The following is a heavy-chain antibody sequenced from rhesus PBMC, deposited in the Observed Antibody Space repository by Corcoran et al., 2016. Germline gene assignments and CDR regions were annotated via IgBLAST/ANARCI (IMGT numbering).Heavy chain of an antibody. Sequence: QVQLQESGPAVVKPSETLSLTCAVSGGSIGGSNWWSWIRQSPGKGLEWIGGVYGSGGNTEYNPSLKSRVTSSRDSSKNQFSLKLSSVTAADTAVYYCARDWYSGSWSPYYFDYWGQGVLVTVSS. CDR3: ARDWYSGSWSPYYFDY. CDR2: VYGSGGNT. J-gene: IGHJ4*01. V-gene: IGHV4-93*01. CDR1: GGSIGGSNW. D-gene: IGHD6-25*01.